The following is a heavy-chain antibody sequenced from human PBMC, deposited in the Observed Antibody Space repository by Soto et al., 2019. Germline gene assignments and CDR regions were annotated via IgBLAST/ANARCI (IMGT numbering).Heavy chain of an antibody. CDR3: ARDDTGDDYGLDV. CDR2: VWYDGSNK. CDR1: GFTFSNFG. Sequence: QVQLVESGGGVVQPGRSLRLSCAASGFTFSNFGMYWVRQAPGKGLEWVAVVWYDGSNKYYADSVKGRFTISRDNSKNTVYLQMNSLRAEDTAVYYCARDDTGDDYGLDVWGQGTTVTVAS. J-gene: IGHJ6*02. V-gene: IGHV3-33*01. D-gene: IGHD3-16*01.